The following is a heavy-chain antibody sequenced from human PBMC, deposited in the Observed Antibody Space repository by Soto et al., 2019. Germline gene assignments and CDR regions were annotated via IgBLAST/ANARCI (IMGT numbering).Heavy chain of an antibody. Sequence: QVQLVQSGAEVKKPGSSVKVSCKASGGTFSSYTISWLRQAPGQGLEWMGRIIPSLGIANYAQKFQGRVTITADKSTSTAYMERSSLRSEDTAVYYCASCRGNDSGDYSSSYWGQGTLVTVSS. D-gene: IGHD4-17*01. CDR1: GGTFSSYT. V-gene: IGHV1-69*02. CDR3: ASCRGNDSGDYSSSY. CDR2: IIPSLGIA. J-gene: IGHJ1*01.